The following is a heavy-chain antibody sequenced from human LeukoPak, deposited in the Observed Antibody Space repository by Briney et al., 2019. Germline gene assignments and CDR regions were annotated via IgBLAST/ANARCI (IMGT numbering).Heavy chain of an antibody. D-gene: IGHD1-26*01. V-gene: IGHV3-11*05. CDR1: GFTFSDYY. CDR2: ISSSSHYT. J-gene: IGHJ4*02. CDR3: ARVKVGTTNRFDY. Sequence: GGSLRLSCAASGFTFSDYYLTWIGPAPGKGLEGVSYISSSSHYTNSPDSVKSRFTISRDNAKNSLYLQMNSLRAEDTAVYYCARVKVGTTNRFDYWGQGSLVTVSS.